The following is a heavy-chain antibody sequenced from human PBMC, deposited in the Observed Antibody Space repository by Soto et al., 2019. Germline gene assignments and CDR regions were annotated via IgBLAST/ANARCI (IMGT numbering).Heavy chain of an antibody. CDR1: GFSLSNARMG. J-gene: IGHJ6*02. CDR3: ARIPRYGSGSPYYYYGMDV. CDR2: IFSNDEK. Sequence: SGPTLVNPTETLTLTCTVSGFSLSNARMGVSWIRQPPGKALEWLAHIFSNDEKSYSTSLKSRLTISKDTSKSQVVLTMTNMDPVDTATYYCARIPRYGSGSPYYYYGMDVWGQGTTVTVS. V-gene: IGHV2-26*01. D-gene: IGHD3-10*01.